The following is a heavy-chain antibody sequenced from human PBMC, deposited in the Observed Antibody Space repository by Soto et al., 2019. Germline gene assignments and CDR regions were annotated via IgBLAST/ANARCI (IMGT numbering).Heavy chain of an antibody. V-gene: IGHV3-21*06. J-gene: IGHJ4*02. CDR3: ARESEDLTSNFDY. CDR2: ISSTTHYI. CDR1: GFTFTRYS. Sequence: GGSLRLSCAASGFTFTRYSMNWVRQAPGKGLEWVSSISSTTHYIYYADSMRGRFTISRDNAKYAVYLEMNSLRAEDTAVYYCARESEDLTSNFDYWGQGTLVTVSS.